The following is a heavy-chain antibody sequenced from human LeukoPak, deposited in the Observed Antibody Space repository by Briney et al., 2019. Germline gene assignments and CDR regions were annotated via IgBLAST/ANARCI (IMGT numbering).Heavy chain of an antibody. CDR3: ARREEEMASPGFDY. CDR2: ICYSGST. V-gene: IGHV4-39*01. CDR1: GFTFSSYA. J-gene: IGHJ4*02. D-gene: IGHD5-24*01. Sequence: GSLRLSCAASGFTFSSYAMSWVRQPPGKGLEWIGSICYSGSTYYNPSLKSRVTISVDTSKNQFSLKLSSVTAADTAVYYCARREEEMASPGFDYWGQGTLVTVSS.